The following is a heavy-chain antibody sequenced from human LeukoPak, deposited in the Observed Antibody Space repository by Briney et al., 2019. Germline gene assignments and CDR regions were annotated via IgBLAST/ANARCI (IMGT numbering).Heavy chain of an antibody. V-gene: IGHV4-59*08. Sequence: SETLSLTCTVSGGSISSYYWSWIRQPPGKGLEWIGYLYYSGSTNYNPSLKSRVTISVDTSKNQFSLKLSSVTAADTAVYYCARHGAFYYFDYWGRGTLVTVSS. J-gene: IGHJ4*02. CDR2: LYYSGST. CDR1: GGSISSYY. D-gene: IGHD1-26*01. CDR3: ARHGAFYYFDY.